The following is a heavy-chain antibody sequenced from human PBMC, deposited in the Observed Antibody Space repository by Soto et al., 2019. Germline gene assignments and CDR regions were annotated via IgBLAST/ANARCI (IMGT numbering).Heavy chain of an antibody. CDR2: IRHSGSSI. V-gene: IGHV3-48*03. J-gene: IGHJ4*02. Sequence: LPLPSAACGVRLSSYIMNWARQAPAQGLEWISYIRHSGSSIDYADSVKGRFTISRDNAKSSLYLQMKNLRAEDTALYYCARDDTYPQGRWLNLDLWGLGTLVTF. CDR1: GVRLSSYI. D-gene: IGHD3-10*01. CDR3: ARDDTYPQGRWLNLDL.